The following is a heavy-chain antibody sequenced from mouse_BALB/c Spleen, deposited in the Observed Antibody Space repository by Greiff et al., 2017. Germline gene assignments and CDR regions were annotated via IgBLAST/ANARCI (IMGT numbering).Heavy chain of an antibody. Sequence: DVKLQESGPGLVKPSQSLSLTCSVTGYSITSGYYWNWIRQFPENKLEWMGYISYDGSNNYNPSLKNRISITRDTSKNQFFLKLNSVTTEDTATYYCAAPGLYYAMDYWGQGTSVTVSS. CDR2: ISYDGSN. V-gene: IGHV3-6*02. CDR3: AAPGLYYAMDY. J-gene: IGHJ4*01. CDR1: GYSITSGYY.